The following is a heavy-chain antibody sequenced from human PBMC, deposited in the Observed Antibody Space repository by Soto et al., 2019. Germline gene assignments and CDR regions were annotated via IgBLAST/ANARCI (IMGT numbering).Heavy chain of an antibody. D-gene: IGHD3-22*01. Sequence: ASVKVSCKASGYTFTSYAMHWVRQAPGQRLEWMGWINAGNGNTKYSQKFQGRVTITRDTSASTAYMELSSLRSEDTAVYYCATPNYYDSSGYHTEAFDIWGQGTMVTVSS. CDR1: GYTFTSYA. V-gene: IGHV1-3*01. CDR3: ATPNYYDSSGYHTEAFDI. CDR2: INAGNGNT. J-gene: IGHJ3*02.